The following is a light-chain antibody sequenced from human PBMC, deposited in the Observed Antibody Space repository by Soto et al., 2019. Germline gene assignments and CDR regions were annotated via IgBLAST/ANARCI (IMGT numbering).Light chain of an antibody. CDR1: QSVSSSY. V-gene: IGKV3-20*01. Sequence: EIVLTQSPGTLSLSPGERATLSCRASQSVSSSYLAWYQQKPGQAPRLLIYGASSRATGIPDRFSGSGSGTDFTLTISRLETEDFAVDYWQQYGSSPLTCGGGTKVEIK. J-gene: IGKJ4*01. CDR2: GAS. CDR3: QQYGSSPLT.